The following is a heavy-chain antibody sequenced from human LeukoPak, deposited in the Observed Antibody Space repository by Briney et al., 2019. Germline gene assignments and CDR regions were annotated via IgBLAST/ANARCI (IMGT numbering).Heavy chain of an antibody. CDR3: ARHRGGITAAGTDWFDP. V-gene: IGHV4-59*08. D-gene: IGHD6-13*01. CDR2: IYYSGST. J-gene: IGHJ5*02. CDR1: GGSINNYY. Sequence: ASETLSLTCTVSGGSINNYYWTWIRQPPGKGLEWIGYIYYSGSTNYNPSLKSRVTMSVDTSKSQFSLKLSSVTAADTAVYYCARHRGGITAAGTDWFDPWGQGTPVTVSS.